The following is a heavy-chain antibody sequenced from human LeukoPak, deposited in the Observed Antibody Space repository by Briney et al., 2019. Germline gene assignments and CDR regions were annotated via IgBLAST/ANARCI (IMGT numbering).Heavy chain of an antibody. CDR1: GYTFTSYY. CDR2: INPSGGST. CDR3: ARYQTRPRYCSSTSCSTHGMDV. Sequence: GASVKVSCKASGYTFTSYYMRWVRQAPGQGLEWMGIINPSGGSTSYAQKFQGRVTMTRDTSTSTVYMELSSLRSEDTAVYYCARYQTRPRYCSSTSCSTHGMDVWGQGTTVTVSS. V-gene: IGHV1-46*01. D-gene: IGHD2-2*01. J-gene: IGHJ6*02.